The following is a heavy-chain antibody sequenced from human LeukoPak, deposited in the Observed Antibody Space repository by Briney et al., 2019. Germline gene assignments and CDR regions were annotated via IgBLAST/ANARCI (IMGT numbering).Heavy chain of an antibody. D-gene: IGHD3-3*01. Sequence: GGSLRLSCAASGFTFSSYAMSWVRQAPGKGLEWVSAISGSGGSTYYADSVKGRFTISRDNSKNTLYLQMNSLRAEDTAVYYCAKDLLRFLEWLHDAFDIWGQGTMVTVSS. CDR3: AKDLLRFLEWLHDAFDI. J-gene: IGHJ3*02. CDR1: GFTFSSYA. CDR2: ISGSGGST. V-gene: IGHV3-23*01.